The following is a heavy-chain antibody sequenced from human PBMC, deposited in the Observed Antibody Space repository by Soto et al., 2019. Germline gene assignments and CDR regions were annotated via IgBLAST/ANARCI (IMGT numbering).Heavy chain of an antibody. CDR1: GGSIRSYY. D-gene: IGHD2-2*01. CDR3: ANHLLVPAAPDYYSDF. J-gene: IGHJ4*02. Sequence: SENLSLTCTVSGGSIRSYYWSWIRQPPWKGLEWIGYIFYNGNSNYNPSLKSRVTMSVDTSKNQFSLKLSSVTAADTAVYYCANHLLVPAAPDYYSDFCGQGTLLTVSS. CDR2: IFYNGNS. V-gene: IGHV4-59*08.